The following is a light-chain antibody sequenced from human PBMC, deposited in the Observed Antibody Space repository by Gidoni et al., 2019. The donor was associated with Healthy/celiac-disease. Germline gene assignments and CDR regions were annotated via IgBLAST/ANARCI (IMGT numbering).Light chain of an antibody. J-gene: IGLJ2*01. CDR3: AAWDDSLSGVV. V-gene: IGLV1-47*01. CDR2: RKN. Sequence: QSVLTQPPSASGTPGQRVTISCSGSSSNIGSNYVYWYQQLPGPAPKLLIYRKNQRPSGVPDRFSGSKSGTSASLAISGLRSEDEADYYCAAWDDSLSGVVFGGGTKLTVL. CDR1: SSNIGSNY.